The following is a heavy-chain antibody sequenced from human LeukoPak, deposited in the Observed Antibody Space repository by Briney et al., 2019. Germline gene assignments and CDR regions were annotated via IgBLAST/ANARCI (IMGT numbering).Heavy chain of an antibody. Sequence: KAGGSLRLSCAAPGFPFSSYTRNWVRQAPGKGLGWVSSISSSSSYIYYADSVKGRFTISRDNAKNSLYLQMNSLRAEDTAVHYCARAPRIAPGYSYGWDFDYWGQGTLVTVSS. CDR2: ISSSSSYI. CDR3: ARAPRIAPGYSYGWDFDY. V-gene: IGHV3-21*01. CDR1: GFPFSSYT. J-gene: IGHJ4*02. D-gene: IGHD5-18*01.